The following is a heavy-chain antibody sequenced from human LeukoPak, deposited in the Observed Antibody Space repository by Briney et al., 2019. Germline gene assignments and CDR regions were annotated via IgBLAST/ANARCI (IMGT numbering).Heavy chain of an antibody. J-gene: IGHJ4*02. CDR3: ARIHYGDLLPDY. CDR1: GGSISSSSYY. CDR2: IYYSGST. V-gene: IGHV4-39*01. D-gene: IGHD4-17*01. Sequence: SETLSLTCTVSGGSISSSSYYWGWIRQPPGKGLEWIGSIYYSGSTCYNPSLKSRVTISVDTSKNQFSLKLSSVTAADTAVYYCARIHYGDLLPDYWGQGTLVTVSS.